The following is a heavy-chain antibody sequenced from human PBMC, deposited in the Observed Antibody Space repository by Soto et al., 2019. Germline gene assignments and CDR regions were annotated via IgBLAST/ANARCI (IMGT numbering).Heavy chain of an antibody. CDR2: ISPAGSSI. V-gene: IGHV3-48*01. D-gene: IGHD3-10*01. Sequence: EGQLVEFGGGLVKPGGSLRLSCAASGFSFSIYSYNWVRQAPGKGLEWLSYISPAGSSIYYADSVKGRFTISRDSARDSVYLKMNSLRAGDTAVYYCAKDRGGSGAFDIWGQGTMVTVSS. CDR1: GFSFSIYS. J-gene: IGHJ3*02. CDR3: AKDRGGSGAFDI.